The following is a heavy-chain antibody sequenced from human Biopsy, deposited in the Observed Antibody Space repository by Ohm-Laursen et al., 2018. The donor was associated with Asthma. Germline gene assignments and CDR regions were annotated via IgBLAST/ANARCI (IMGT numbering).Heavy chain of an antibody. CDR2: IIPIFGTA. V-gene: IGHV1-69*01. CDR1: GGTFSSYA. CDR3: ARTYYDFLTGQVNDAFAI. D-gene: IGHD3-9*01. Sequence: SSVKVSCKVSGGTFSSYAISWVRQAPGQGLEWMGGIIPIFGTANYAQKFQGRVTITADESTSTAYMELSSLRSEDTAVYYCARTYYDFLTGQVNDAFAIWGQGTMVTVS. J-gene: IGHJ3*02.